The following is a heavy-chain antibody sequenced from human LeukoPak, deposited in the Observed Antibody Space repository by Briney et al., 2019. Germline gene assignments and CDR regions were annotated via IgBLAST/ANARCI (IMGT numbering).Heavy chain of an antibody. V-gene: IGHV3-74*01. Sequence: PGGSLRLSCSASGFTFSSYAMHWVRQAPGKGLVWVSRINPDGSTTTYADSVKGRFTISRDTAKNTLYLQVNSLRAEDTAVYYCARVAGGTTFDYWGQGALVTVSS. D-gene: IGHD6-13*01. J-gene: IGHJ4*02. CDR2: INPDGSTT. CDR3: ARVAGGTTFDY. CDR1: GFTFSSYA.